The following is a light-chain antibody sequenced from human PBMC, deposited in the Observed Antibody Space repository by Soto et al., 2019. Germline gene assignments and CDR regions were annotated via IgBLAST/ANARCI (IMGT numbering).Light chain of an antibody. CDR1: QSIGNN. J-gene: IGKJ1*01. Sequence: MVQTQSPATLSLSPREIATLCNRTRQSIGNNLACYQQKPCQARSLLIYGASSRSTGVPARFSATGSGTELSLTIGSLQSEDFAVYYCQQYDSWPRTFGQGTKVEI. CDR2: GAS. CDR3: QQYDSWPRT. V-gene: IGKV3-15*01.